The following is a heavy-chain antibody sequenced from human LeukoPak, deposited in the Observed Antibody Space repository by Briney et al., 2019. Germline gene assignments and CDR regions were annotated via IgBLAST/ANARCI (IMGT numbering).Heavy chain of an antibody. V-gene: IGHV3-74*01. J-gene: IGHJ5*02. CDR1: GFTFSGFW. CDR3: AVSTWMDP. Sequence: GGSLRLSCAASGFTFSGFWMHWVRQAPGKGLVWVSCISFDGSDATYADSVKGRFTISRDDAKNTLHLQMDSLTVEDTAVYYCAVSTWMDPWGQGTLVTVSS. CDR2: ISFDGSDA.